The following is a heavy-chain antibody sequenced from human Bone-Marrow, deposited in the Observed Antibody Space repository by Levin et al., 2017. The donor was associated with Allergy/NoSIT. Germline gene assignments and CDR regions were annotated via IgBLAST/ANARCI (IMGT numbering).Heavy chain of an antibody. CDR2: MTWTSDTI. V-gene: IGHV3-9*01. CDR3: ARGRRVIIHPVVYYGMDV. CDR1: GVTFGGHG. J-gene: IGHJ6*02. Sequence: GGSLRLSCEGSGVTFGGHGMHWVRQVPGKGLEWISGMTWTSDTIAYADSVKGRFTISRDNAKNSLYLQMNSLRAEATAVYYCARGRRVIIHPVVYYGMDVWGQGTTVTVSS. D-gene: IGHD3-10*01.